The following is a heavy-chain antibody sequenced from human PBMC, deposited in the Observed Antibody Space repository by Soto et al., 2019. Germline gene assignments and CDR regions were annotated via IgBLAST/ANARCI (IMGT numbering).Heavy chain of an antibody. CDR2: FSCCGGST. CDR3: ARDRGPNTPDY. CDR1: GFTFSSYA. J-gene: IGHJ4*02. D-gene: IGHD2-2*02. Sequence: GGSLRLSCAASGFTFSSYAMTWVRQAPGKGLEWVSLFSCCGGSTYHADSVKGPFTISRDISRNTLYLQMNSLRVDDTAVYYCARDRGPNTPDYWGQGTLGTVSS. V-gene: IGHV3-23*01.